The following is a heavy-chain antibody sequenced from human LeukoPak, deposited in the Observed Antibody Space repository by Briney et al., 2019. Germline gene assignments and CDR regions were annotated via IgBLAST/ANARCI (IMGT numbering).Heavy chain of an antibody. CDR3: ARDTTYYDILTGLDY. CDR1: GYTFTSYD. Sequence: ASVKVSCKASGYTFTSYDINWVRQATGQGLEGMGWISAYNGNTNYAQKLQGRVTMTTDTSTSTAYMELRSLRSDDTAVYYCARDTTYYDILTGLDYWGQGTLVTVSS. CDR2: ISAYNGNT. J-gene: IGHJ4*02. V-gene: IGHV1-18*01. D-gene: IGHD3-9*01.